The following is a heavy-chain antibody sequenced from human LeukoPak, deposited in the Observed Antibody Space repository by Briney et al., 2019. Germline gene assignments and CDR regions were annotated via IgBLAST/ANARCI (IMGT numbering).Heavy chain of an antibody. V-gene: IGHV3-66*01. Sequence: ETLSLTCAVSGGSINSINWWSWVRPAPGKGLEWVSVIYSGGSTYYADSVKGRFTISRDNSKNTLYLQMNSLRAEDTAVYYCARDVIRGDSSGSNFDYWGQGTLVTVSS. CDR2: IYSGGST. D-gene: IGHD3-22*01. CDR1: GGSINSINW. CDR3: ARDVIRGDSSGSNFDY. J-gene: IGHJ4*02.